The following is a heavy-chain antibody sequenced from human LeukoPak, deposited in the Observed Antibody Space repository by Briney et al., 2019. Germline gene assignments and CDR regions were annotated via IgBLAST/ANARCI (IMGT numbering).Heavy chain of an antibody. CDR2: ITVSGGTT. J-gene: IGHJ2*01. Sequence: GGSLRLSCAASGFTFSSGAVSWVRQAPGRGLEWVSVITVSGGTTYRADSVKGRFSISRDNFKNTLYLHMNSLRDEDTAVYYGARHPSGSPWYFDRWGGGTLVTVSS. CDR1: GFTFSSGA. CDR3: ARHPSGSPWYFDR. D-gene: IGHD3-10*01. V-gene: IGHV3-23*01.